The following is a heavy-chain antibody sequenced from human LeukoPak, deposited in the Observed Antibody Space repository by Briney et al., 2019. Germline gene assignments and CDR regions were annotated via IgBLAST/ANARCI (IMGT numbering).Heavy chain of an antibody. CDR3: ARDGGSYKRGLGDYYYYMDV. J-gene: IGHJ6*03. CDR1: GFTFYNYG. V-gene: IGHV3-20*04. D-gene: IGHD6-19*01. CDR2: IHWNGGKT. Sequence: GGSLRLSCAASGFTFYNYGINWVRQAPGKGLEWVSHIHWNGGKTVYADSVKGRFTIFRDNAKNSLYLQRNRLRVGHAAVYYSARDGGSYKRGLGDYYYYMDVWGKGTTVIVSS.